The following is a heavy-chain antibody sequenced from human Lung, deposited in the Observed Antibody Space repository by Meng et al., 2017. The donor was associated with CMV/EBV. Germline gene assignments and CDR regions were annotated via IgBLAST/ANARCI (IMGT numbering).Heavy chain of an antibody. D-gene: IGHD3-3*01. CDR2: IRGSGATT. CDR3: AKYIHYDFWSGYLGDNWLDP. J-gene: IGHJ5*02. CDR1: TTYA. V-gene: IGHV3-23*01. Sequence: TTYALPGVRQAPWKGLEWVSAIRGSGATTYYAASVKGRFTISRDNSKSTLYLQMNSLRAEDTAVYYCAKYIHYDFWSGYLGDNWLDPWGQGTLVTVSS.